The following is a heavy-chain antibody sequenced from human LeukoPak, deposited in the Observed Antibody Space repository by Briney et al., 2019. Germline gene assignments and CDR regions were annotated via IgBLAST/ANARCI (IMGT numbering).Heavy chain of an antibody. D-gene: IGHD3-10*01. V-gene: IGHV3-11*01. CDR3: ARDEDASGSGSLDY. CDR1: GFTFSDFY. Sequence: GGSLRLSCAAAGFTFSDFYMSWIRQAPGKGLEWVSYISPSGSTMDYTDSVEGRFTISRDNAKNSLYLQMNSLRAEDTAIYYCARDEDASGSGSLDYWGQGTLVTVSS. CDR2: ISPSGSTM. J-gene: IGHJ4*02.